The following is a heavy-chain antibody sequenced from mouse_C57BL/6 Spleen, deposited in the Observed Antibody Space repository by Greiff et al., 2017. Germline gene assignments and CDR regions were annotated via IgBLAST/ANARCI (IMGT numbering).Heavy chain of an antibody. J-gene: IGHJ2*01. V-gene: IGHV1-26*01. Sequence: EVQLQQSGPELVKPGASVKISCTASGYTFTDYYMNWVKQSHGKSLEWIGDINPNNGGTSYNQKFKGKATLTVDKSSSTAYMELRSLTSEDSAVYYWARPGLGYWGQGTTLTVSS. CDR2: INPNNGGT. CDR3: ARPGLGY. CDR1: GYTFTDYY. D-gene: IGHD3-1*01.